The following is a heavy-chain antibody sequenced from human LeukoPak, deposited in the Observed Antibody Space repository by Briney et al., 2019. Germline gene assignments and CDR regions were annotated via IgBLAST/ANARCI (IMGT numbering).Heavy chain of an antibody. J-gene: IGHJ3*02. Sequence: GGSLRLSCAASGFTFSSYWMSWVRQAPGKGLEWVANIKQDGSEKYYVDSVKGRFTISRDNSKNTLYLQMNSLRAEDTAVYYCAKDNYWPDAFDIWGQGTMVTVSS. CDR1: GFTFSSYW. D-gene: IGHD4-11*01. V-gene: IGHV3-7*03. CDR2: IKQDGSEK. CDR3: AKDNYWPDAFDI.